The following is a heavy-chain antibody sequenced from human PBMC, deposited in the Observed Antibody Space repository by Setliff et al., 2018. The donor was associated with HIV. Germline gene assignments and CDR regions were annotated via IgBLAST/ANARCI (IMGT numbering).Heavy chain of an antibody. CDR3: ATGTRSYYMDV. V-gene: IGHV1-2*06. Sequence: GASVKVSCKASGFTFSDYYIHWVRQAPGQGLEWMGRINPNSGGTNYAQKFQGRVTMTRDTSISTAYMELSRLRSDDTAVYYCATGTRSYYMDVWGKGTTVTVSS. CDR1: GFTFSDYY. J-gene: IGHJ6*03. D-gene: IGHD1-7*01. CDR2: INPNSGGT.